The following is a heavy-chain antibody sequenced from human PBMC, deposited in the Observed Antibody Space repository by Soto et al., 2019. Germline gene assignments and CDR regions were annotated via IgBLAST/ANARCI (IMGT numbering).Heavy chain of an antibody. V-gene: IGHV1-18*04. CDR3: ARGNVVVVAATSFDY. J-gene: IGHJ4*02. Sequence: APVKVSCKASGYTFTSYGISWVRQAPGQGLEWMGWISAYNGNTNYAQKLQGRVTMTTDTSTSTAYMELRSLRSDDTAVYYCARGNVVVVAATSFDYWGQGTLVTVSS. D-gene: IGHD2-15*01. CDR2: ISAYNGNT. CDR1: GYTFTSYG.